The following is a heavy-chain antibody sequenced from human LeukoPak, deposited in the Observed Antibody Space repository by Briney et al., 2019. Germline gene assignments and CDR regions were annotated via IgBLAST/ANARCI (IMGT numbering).Heavy chain of an antibody. D-gene: IGHD1-26*01. CDR1: SGSISSSSYY. J-gene: IGHJ4*02. V-gene: IGHV4-39*07. CDR3: ARGKRTSGSYFGKYYFDY. Sequence: PSETLSLTCTVSSGSISSSSYYWGWIRQPPGKGLEWIGSIYYSGSTYYNPSLKSRVTISVDTSKNQFSLKLSSVTAADTAVYYCARGKRTSGSYFGKYYFDYWGQGTLVTVSS. CDR2: IYYSGST.